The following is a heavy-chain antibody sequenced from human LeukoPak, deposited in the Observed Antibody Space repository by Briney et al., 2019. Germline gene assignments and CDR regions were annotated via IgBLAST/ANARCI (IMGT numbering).Heavy chain of an antibody. CDR3: ARENYGSGSYYKRNWFDP. Sequence: GGSLRLSCAASGFTFSSYGMHWVRQAPGKVLEWVAVIWYDGSNKYYADSVKGRFTISRDNSKNTRYLQMNSLRAEDTAVYYCARENYGSGSYYKRNWFDPWGQGTLVTVSS. D-gene: IGHD3-10*01. J-gene: IGHJ5*02. CDR1: GFTFSSYG. V-gene: IGHV3-33*01. CDR2: IWYDGSNK.